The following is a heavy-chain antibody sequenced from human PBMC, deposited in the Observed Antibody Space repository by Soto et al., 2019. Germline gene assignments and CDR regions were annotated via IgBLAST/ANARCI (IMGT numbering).Heavy chain of an antibody. Sequence: EVQLAESGGGLVQPGGSLRLSCAASGFTFSTYAMHWVRQAPGKGLEYVSSISSNGVSTFYGNAVKGRFTISRDISKNTLYLQMDSLKPEDMGVYYCASWKDSRAGMVVWGQGTTVTVSS. J-gene: IGHJ6*02. V-gene: IGHV3-64*01. D-gene: IGHD1-1*01. CDR3: ASWKDSRAGMVV. CDR1: GFTFSTYA. CDR2: ISSNGVST.